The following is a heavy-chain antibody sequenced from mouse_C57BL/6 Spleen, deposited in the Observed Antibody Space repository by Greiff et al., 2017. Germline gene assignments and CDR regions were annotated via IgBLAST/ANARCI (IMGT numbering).Heavy chain of an antibody. V-gene: IGHV1-72*01. CDR1: GYTFTSYW. Sequence: QVQLQQPGAELVKPGASVKLSCKASGYTFTSYWMHWVKQRPGRGLEWIGSIDPNSGGTKYNEKFTSKATLTVDKHSSTSYMQLSSLTSEDSAVYYCARGEDYYAMDYWGQGTSVTVSS. CDR2: IDPNSGGT. J-gene: IGHJ4*01. CDR3: ARGEDYYAMDY.